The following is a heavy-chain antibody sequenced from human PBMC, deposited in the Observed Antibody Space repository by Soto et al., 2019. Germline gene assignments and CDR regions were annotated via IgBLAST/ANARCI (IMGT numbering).Heavy chain of an antibody. J-gene: IGHJ6*02. Sequence: GASVKVSCKASGYTFTGYYMHWVRQAPGQGLEWMGWINPNSGGTNYAQKFQGWVTMTRDTSISTAYMELSRLRSDDTAVYYCARGWGGPFGCSGGSCPHNYYYYGMDVWGQGTTVTVSS. CDR2: INPNSGGT. CDR3: ARGWGGPFGCSGGSCPHNYYYYGMDV. D-gene: IGHD2-15*01. V-gene: IGHV1-2*04. CDR1: GYTFTGYY.